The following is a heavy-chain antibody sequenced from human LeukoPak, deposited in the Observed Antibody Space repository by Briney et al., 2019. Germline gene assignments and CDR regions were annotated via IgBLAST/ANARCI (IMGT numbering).Heavy chain of an antibody. CDR3: AKDGGGGYSYGYFDY. CDR1: GFNFSNYA. Sequence: GGSLRLSCAASGFNFSNYAMSWVRQAPGKGLEWVSVISGSGVSTYYADSVKGRFTISRDNSKNTLYLQMNSLRAEDTAVYYCAKDGGGGYSYGYFDYWGQGTLVTVSS. V-gene: IGHV3-23*01. J-gene: IGHJ4*02. CDR2: ISGSGVST. D-gene: IGHD5-18*01.